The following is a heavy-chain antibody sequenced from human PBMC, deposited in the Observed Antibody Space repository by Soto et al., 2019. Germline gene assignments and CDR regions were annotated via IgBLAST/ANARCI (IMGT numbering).Heavy chain of an antibody. CDR1: GFTFSSFA. Sequence: GGSLRVSCAASGFTFSSFALSWVRQAPGKGLEWVSAISGSGDGTDYADSVKGRFTISRDNSKNTLYLQMNSLRAEDTAVYYCAGPGYGSQDYWGQGALVTVSS. CDR2: ISGSGDGT. D-gene: IGHD5-18*01. CDR3: AGPGYGSQDY. J-gene: IGHJ4*02. V-gene: IGHV3-23*01.